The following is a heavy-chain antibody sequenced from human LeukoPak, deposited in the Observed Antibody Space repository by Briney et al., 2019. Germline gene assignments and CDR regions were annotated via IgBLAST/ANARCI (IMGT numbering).Heavy chain of an antibody. V-gene: IGHV3-48*03. CDR2: ISSSGSTI. Sequence: PGGSLRLSCAASGFTFSSYAMNWVRQAPGKGLEWVSYISSSGSTIYYADSVKGRFTISRDNAKNSLYLQMNSLRAEDTAVYYCARDRNYYGSGSYLDIWGQGTMVTVSS. D-gene: IGHD3-10*01. CDR3: ARDRNYYGSGSYLDI. J-gene: IGHJ3*02. CDR1: GFTFSSYA.